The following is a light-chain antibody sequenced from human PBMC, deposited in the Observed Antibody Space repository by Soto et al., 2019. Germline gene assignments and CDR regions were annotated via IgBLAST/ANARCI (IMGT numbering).Light chain of an antibody. Sequence: QSALTQPASVSGSPGQSITISCTGTSGDIGGYNYVSWYQQHPGKAPKLLISEVTNRPSGVSNRFSGSKSGNAASLTISGLQAEDVADYYCSSYTTNITPVVFGGGTKVTVL. J-gene: IGLJ2*01. CDR3: SSYTTNITPVV. CDR2: EVT. CDR1: SGDIGGYNY. V-gene: IGLV2-14*01.